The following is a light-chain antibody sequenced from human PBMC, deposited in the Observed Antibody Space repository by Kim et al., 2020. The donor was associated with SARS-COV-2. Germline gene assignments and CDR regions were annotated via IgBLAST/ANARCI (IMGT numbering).Light chain of an antibody. CDR2: QDN. CDR1: NKDEKY. CDR3: QTWDSTTVI. V-gene: IGLV3-1*01. Sequence: GSPGQAASITCTGDNKDEKYTSWYQHKSGQTPVVVIYQDNKRPSGMTERFSGSSSRNTATLTISGTQPMDEADYYCQTWDSTTVIFGVGTQLTVL. J-gene: IGLJ2*01.